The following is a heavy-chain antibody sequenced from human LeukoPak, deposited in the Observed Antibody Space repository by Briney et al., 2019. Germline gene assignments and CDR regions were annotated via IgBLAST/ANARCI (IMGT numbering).Heavy chain of an antibody. CDR2: IIPIFGTA. V-gene: IGHV1-69*01. J-gene: IGHJ6*04. CDR3: AWDIVVVVAATPYYYYGMDV. D-gene: IGHD2-15*01. CDR1: GGTFSSYA. Sequence: ASVKVSCKASGGTFSSYAISWVRQAPGQGLEWMGGIIPIFGTANYAQKFQGRVTITADESTSTAYMELSSLRSEDTAVYYCAWDIVVVVAATPYYYYGMDVWGKGTTVTVSS.